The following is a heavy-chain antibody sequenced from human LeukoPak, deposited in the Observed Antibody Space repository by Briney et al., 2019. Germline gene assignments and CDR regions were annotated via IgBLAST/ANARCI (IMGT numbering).Heavy chain of an antibody. Sequence: ASVKASCKTSGYTFTGHYIHWVRQAPGQGLEWMGRIHPNSGGTNYAQKFQGRVTMTRDTSITTAYMEVTGLTSDDTAVYYCARGFGSSWFYFDNWGQGALVTVSS. D-gene: IGHD6-13*01. CDR2: IHPNSGGT. V-gene: IGHV1-2*06. J-gene: IGHJ4*02. CDR1: GYTFTGHY. CDR3: ARGFGSSWFYFDN.